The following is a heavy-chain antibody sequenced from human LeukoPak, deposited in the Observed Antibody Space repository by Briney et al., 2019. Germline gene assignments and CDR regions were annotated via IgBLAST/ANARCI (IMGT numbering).Heavy chain of an antibody. V-gene: IGHV6-1*01. CDR2: TYYRSKWYN. D-gene: IGHD6-13*01. Sequence: SQTLSLTCAISGDSVSSNSATWTWIRQSPSRGLEWLGRTYYRSKWYNDYAVSMKSRITINPDTSKNQFSVLLNSVTPEDTAVYYCARGSSSSSWYFDYWGQGTLVTVSS. CDR1: GDSVSSNSAT. CDR3: ARGSSSSSWYFDY. J-gene: IGHJ4*02.